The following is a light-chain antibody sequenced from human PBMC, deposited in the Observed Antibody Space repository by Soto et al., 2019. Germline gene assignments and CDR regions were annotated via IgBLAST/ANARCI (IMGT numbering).Light chain of an antibody. CDR2: DVN. J-gene: IGLJ2*01. Sequence: QSALTQPASVSGSPGQSITISCTGTSSDVGGYNYVSWYQQQPGKAPKLMIYDVNNRPSGVSNRVSGYKSGNTASLTISGLQDENEADYYCSSYTSSSTLVVFGGGTKLTVL. V-gene: IGLV2-14*01. CDR3: SSYTSSSTLVV. CDR1: SSDVGGYNY.